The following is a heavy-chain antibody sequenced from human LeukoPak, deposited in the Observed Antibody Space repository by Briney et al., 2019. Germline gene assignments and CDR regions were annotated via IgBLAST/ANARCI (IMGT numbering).Heavy chain of an antibody. J-gene: IGHJ4*02. CDR3: ATQGVGSSWYNY. D-gene: IGHD6-13*01. Sequence: SETLSLTCTVSGGSFSSGSHYWSWIRQPPGTGLEWIGYIYYSGSTNYNPSLKSRVTISVDTSKNQFSLKLSSVTAADTAVYYCATQGVGSSWYNYWGQGTLVTVSS. V-gene: IGHV4-61*01. CDR2: IYYSGST. CDR1: GGSFSSGSHY.